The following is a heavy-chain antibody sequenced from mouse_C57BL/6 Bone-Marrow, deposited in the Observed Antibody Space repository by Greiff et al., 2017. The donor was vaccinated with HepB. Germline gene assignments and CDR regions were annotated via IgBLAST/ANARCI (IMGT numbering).Heavy chain of an antibody. CDR1: GFNIKDDY. J-gene: IGHJ2*01. V-gene: IGHV14-4*01. Sequence: DVQLQESGAELVRPGASVKLSCTASGFNIKDDYMHWVKQRPEQGLEWIGWIDPENGDTEYASKFQGKATITADTSSNTAYLQLSSLTSEDTAVYYCSYYYGSSHYWGQGTTLTVSS. CDR2: IDPENGDT. CDR3: SYYYGSSHY. D-gene: IGHD1-1*01.